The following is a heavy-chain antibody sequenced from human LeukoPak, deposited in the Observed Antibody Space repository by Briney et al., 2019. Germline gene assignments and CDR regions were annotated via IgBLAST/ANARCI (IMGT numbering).Heavy chain of an antibody. J-gene: IGHJ4*01. D-gene: IGHD3-22*01. CDR1: GFTFSSYA. Sequence: GGSLRLSCAASGFTFSSYAMSWVRQAPGKGLEWVSAISGSGGSTYYADSVKGRFTISRDNSKNTLYLQMNSLRAEDTAVYYCAKDMSYYDSGGGFDYWGHGTLVTVSS. CDR2: ISGSGGST. CDR3: AKDMSYYDSGGGFDY. V-gene: IGHV3-23*01.